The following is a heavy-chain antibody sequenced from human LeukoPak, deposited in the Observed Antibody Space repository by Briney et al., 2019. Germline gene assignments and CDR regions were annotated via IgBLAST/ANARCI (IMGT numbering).Heavy chain of an antibody. D-gene: IGHD3-16*02. V-gene: IGHV3-33*01. CDR1: GFTFSSYG. Sequence: GGSLRLSCAASGFTFSSYGMHWVRQAPGKGLEWVAVIWYDGSNKYYADSVKGRFTISRDNSKNTLYLQMNSLRAEDTAVYYCARDLSEGMRPQLSVDYWGQGTLVTVSS. CDR3: ARDLSEGMRPQLSVDY. J-gene: IGHJ4*02. CDR2: IWYDGSNK.